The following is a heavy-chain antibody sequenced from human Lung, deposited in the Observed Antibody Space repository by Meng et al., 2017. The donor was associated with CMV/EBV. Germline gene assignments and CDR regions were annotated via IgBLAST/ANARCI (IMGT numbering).Heavy chain of an antibody. Sequence: LXCTVSGGSVSSGSYYWSWIRQPPGKGLEWIGYIYYSGSTNYNPSLKSRVTISVDTSKNQFSLKLSSVTAADTAVYYCARLGGLRFAFWYGMDVWXQGTXVTVAS. CDR2: IYYSGST. D-gene: IGHD3-3*01. CDR3: ARLGGLRFAFWYGMDV. CDR1: GGSVSSGSYY. J-gene: IGHJ6*02. V-gene: IGHV4-61*01.